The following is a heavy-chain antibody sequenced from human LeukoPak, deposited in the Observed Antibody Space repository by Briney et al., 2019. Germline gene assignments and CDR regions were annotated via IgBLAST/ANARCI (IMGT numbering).Heavy chain of an antibody. CDR2: IYSGGST. V-gene: IGHV3-53*01. J-gene: IGHJ4*02. Sequence: GGSLRLSCAASGFTFSSYAMHWVRQVPGKGLEWVSVIYSGGSTFYADSVKGRFTISRDNSKNTLYLQMNSLRAEDTAVYYCARDSWDYVGGQGTLVTVSS. D-gene: IGHD3-16*01. CDR1: GFTFSSYA. CDR3: ARDSWDYV.